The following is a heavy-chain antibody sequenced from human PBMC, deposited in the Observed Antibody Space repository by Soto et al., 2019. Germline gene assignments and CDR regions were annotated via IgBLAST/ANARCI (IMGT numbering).Heavy chain of an antibody. V-gene: IGHV3-64D*06. D-gene: IGHD3-22*01. CDR1: GFTFSSYA. CDR3: VKGEYYYDSSGYYPFDY. J-gene: IGHJ4*01. Sequence: GGSPRLSCSASGFTFSSYAMHWFRQAPGKGLEYVSSISTNGGSTHYADSVKGRFTISRDNSKNTQYLQMSSLRADDTAVYYCVKGEYYYDSSGYYPFDYWGQGTLVTVSS. CDR2: ISTNGGST.